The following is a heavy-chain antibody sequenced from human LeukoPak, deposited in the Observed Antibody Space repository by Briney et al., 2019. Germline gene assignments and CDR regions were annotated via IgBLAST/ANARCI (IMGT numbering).Heavy chain of an antibody. V-gene: IGHV3-7*01. J-gene: IGHJ5*02. D-gene: IGHD1-26*01. CDR1: GFTFVRFW. CDR3: ARREWLRHERTGYYAFDA. Sequence: GGSRRPSWAAPGFTFVRFWMGWVGQAPDRGRGWVATINKKGSEAYYVDSVKGRFTISRDNPKNSVSLQMNSLRAEDTALYYCARREWLRHERTGYYAFDAWGQGTLVTVSS. CDR2: INKKGSEA.